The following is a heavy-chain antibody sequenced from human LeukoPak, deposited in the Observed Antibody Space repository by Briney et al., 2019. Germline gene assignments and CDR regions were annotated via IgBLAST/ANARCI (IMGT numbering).Heavy chain of an antibody. D-gene: IGHD6-19*01. J-gene: IGHJ5*01. V-gene: IGHV4-34*01. CDR1: GGSFSGYY. CDR2: ISHSGST. Sequence: SETLSLTCAVYGGSFSGYYWSWIRQPPGKGLEWIGEISHSGSTNYNPSLKSRVTISVDTSKNQFSLKLSSVTAADTAVYYCASDGIAVADRWAGFDSWGQGTLVTVSS. CDR3: ASDGIAVADRWAGFDS.